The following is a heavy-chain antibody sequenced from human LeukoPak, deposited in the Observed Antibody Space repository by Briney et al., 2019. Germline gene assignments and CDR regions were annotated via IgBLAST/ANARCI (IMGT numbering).Heavy chain of an antibody. CDR1: GFTLRSFG. J-gene: IGHJ6*02. D-gene: IGHD3-9*01. CDR3: ARSVLRYFDSGGDV. Sequence: GGSLRLSCVASGFTLRSFGMSWVRQAPGKGLEWVSVIYSGGSTYYADSVKGRFTISRDNSKNTLYLQMNSLRAEDTAVYYCARSVLRYFDSGGDVWGQGTTVTVSS. CDR2: IYSGGST. V-gene: IGHV3-53*01.